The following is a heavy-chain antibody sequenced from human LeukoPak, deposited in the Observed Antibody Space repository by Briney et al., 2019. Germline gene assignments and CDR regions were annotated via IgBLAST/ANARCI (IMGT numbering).Heavy chain of an antibody. CDR1: GFTFSSYG. Sequence: SGGSLRLSCAASGFTFSSYGMHWVRQAPGQGLEWMGWINPNSGGTNYAQKFQGRVTMTRDTSISTAYMELSRLRSDDTAVYYCARDRTRDSGYTRHWFDPWGQGTLVTVSS. CDR3: ARDRTRDSGYTRHWFDP. V-gene: IGHV1-2*02. J-gene: IGHJ5*02. D-gene: IGHD5-12*01. CDR2: INPNSGGT.